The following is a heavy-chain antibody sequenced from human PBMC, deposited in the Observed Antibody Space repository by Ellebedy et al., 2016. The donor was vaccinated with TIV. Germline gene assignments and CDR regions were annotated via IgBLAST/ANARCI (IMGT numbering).Heavy chain of an antibody. V-gene: IGHV3-23*01. CDR2: FSNTGGTT. CDR1: GFTFSYYY. Sequence: GESLKISCAASGFTFSYYYMSWVRQAPGKGLEWVSGFSNTGGTTYYADSVKGRFTISRDNSKNTLYLQMNSLRAEDTAVYYCAKVAVTGNSYLNYWGQGTLVTVSS. D-gene: IGHD5-18*01. J-gene: IGHJ4*02. CDR3: AKVAVTGNSYLNY.